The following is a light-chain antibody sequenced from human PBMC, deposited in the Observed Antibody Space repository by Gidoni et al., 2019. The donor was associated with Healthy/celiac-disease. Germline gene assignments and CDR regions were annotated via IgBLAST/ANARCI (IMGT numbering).Light chain of an antibody. CDR1: QSVSSN. J-gene: IGKJ1*01. V-gene: IGKV3-15*01. CDR2: GAS. CDR3: QQYNNWPPVT. Sequence: EIVMTQSPATLSVSPGERATLACRASQSVSSNLAWYQQKPGQAPRLLIYGASTRATGIPARFSGSGSGTEFTLTISSLQSEDFAVYYCQQYNNWPPVTFGQGTKVEIK.